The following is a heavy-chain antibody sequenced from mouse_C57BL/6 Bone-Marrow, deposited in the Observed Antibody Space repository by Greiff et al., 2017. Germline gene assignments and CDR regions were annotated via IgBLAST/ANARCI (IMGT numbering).Heavy chain of an antibody. J-gene: IGHJ4*01. V-gene: IGHV5-17*01. CDR3: ARISTMVRYAMDY. CDR1: GFTFSDNG. D-gene: IGHD2-1*01. Sequence: EVKLEESGGGLVKPGGSLKLSCAASGFTFSDNGMHWVRQAPEKGLEWVAYISSGSSTIYYADTVKGRFTISRDNAKNTLFLQMTSLRSEDTAMYYCARISTMVRYAMDYWGQGTSVTVSS. CDR2: ISSGSSTI.